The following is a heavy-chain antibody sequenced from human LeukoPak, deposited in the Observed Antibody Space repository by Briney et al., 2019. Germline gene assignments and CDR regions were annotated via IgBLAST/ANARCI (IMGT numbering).Heavy chain of an antibody. D-gene: IGHD3-10*01. CDR3: ARGYYGSGSLWGMDV. J-gene: IGHJ6*04. V-gene: IGHV4-4*02. CDR2: IYHSGST. Sequence: GSLRLSCAASGFTFSSYAMSWVRQAPGKGLEWIGEIYHSGSTNYNPSLKSRVTISVDKSKNQFSLKLSSVTAADTAVYYCARGYYGSGSLWGMDVWGKGTTVTVSS. CDR1: GFTFSSYAM.